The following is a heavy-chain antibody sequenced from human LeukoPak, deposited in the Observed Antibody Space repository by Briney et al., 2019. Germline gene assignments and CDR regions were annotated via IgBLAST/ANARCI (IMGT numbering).Heavy chain of an antibody. V-gene: IGHV3-48*01. CDR3: ARDQDYGFTY. Sequence: GGSLRLSCAASRFTFSSYSMNWVRQAPGKGPEWISWITGSGTDIIHADSVKGRFTISRDNAKNSLYLQMNSLRAEDTAVYYCARDQDYGFTYWGQGTLVTVSS. CDR2: ITGSGTDI. J-gene: IGHJ4*02. CDR1: RFTFSSYS. D-gene: IGHD4-17*01.